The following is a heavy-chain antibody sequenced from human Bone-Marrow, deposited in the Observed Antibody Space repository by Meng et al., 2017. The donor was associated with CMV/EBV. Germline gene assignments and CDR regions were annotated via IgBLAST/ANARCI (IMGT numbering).Heavy chain of an antibody. Sequence: CAASRLNFNNAWMSWVRQAQEKGLEWVSRIKRKTHGGTIDYAAPVKGRFTISRDDSKNTLYLQMNSLKTEDTAVYYCTTNSWFGGDYWGQGTLVTVSS. D-gene: IGHD3-10*01. V-gene: IGHV3-15*01. CDR1: RLNFNNAW. CDR3: TTNSWFGGDY. J-gene: IGHJ4*02. CDR2: IKRKTHGGTI.